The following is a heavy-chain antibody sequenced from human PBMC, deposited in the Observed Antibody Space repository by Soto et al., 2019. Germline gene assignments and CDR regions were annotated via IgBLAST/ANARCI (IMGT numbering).Heavy chain of an antibody. V-gene: IGHV4-39*01. CDR1: GGSIDNSHSF. D-gene: IGHD3-22*01. Sequence: PSETLSLTCDVSGGSIDNSHSFWGWVRQPPGRGLEFLGSVYYSGSTYYNPSLKSRVTISVDTSKNQFSLKLSSVTAADTAVYYCARHEDKGYYYDSSGYFDYWGQGTLVTVSS. CDR3: ARHEDKGYYYDSSGYFDY. CDR2: VYYSGST. J-gene: IGHJ4*02.